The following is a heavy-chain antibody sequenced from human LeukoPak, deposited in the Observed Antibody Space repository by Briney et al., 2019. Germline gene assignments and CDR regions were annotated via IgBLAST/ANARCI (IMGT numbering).Heavy chain of an antibody. CDR2: INHSGST. D-gene: IGHD1-26*01. V-gene: IGHV4-34*01. CDR1: GGSFSGYY. J-gene: IGHJ4*02. Sequence: SETLSLTCAVYGGSFSGYYWSWIRQPPGKGLEWIGEINHSGSTNYNPSLKSRVTISVDTSKNQFSLKLSSVTAADTAVYYCATTKIGSFTNYFDYWGQGTLVTVSS. CDR3: ATTKIGSFTNYFDY.